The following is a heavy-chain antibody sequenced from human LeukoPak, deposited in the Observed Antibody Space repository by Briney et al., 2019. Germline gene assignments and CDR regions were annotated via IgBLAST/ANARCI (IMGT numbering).Heavy chain of an antibody. CDR1: GGSVSSSTYY. CDR3: ARVAVAGVFLAFDI. D-gene: IGHD6-19*01. V-gene: IGHV4-39*01. Sequence: SETLSLTCTVSGGSVSSSTYYWAWIRQPPGKGVECIGSVYYSGTTYYSPSLESRVTISVDTSKNQFSLRLNSVTAADTAVYYCARVAVAGVFLAFDIWGQGTMVTVSS. J-gene: IGHJ3*02. CDR2: VYYSGTT.